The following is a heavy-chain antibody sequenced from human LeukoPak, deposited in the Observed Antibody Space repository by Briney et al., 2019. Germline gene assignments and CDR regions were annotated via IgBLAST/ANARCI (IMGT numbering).Heavy chain of an antibody. J-gene: IGHJ6*03. CDR1: GFTFSSYG. V-gene: IGHV3-23*01. CDR3: AKDPVTHYYYYMDV. Sequence: PGGSLRLSCAASGFTFSSYGMSWVRQAPGKGLEWVSAISGSGGSTSYADSVKGRFTISRDNSNNTLYLQLNSLRAEDTAVYYCAKDPVTHYYYYMDVWGKGTTVTVSS. CDR2: ISGSGGST.